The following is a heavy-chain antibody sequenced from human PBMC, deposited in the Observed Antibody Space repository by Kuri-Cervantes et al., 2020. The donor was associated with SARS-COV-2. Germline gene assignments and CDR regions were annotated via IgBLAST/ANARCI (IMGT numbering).Heavy chain of an antibody. CDR1: GGSFSGYY. CDR3: ARDGWGSSFDY. V-gene: IGHV4-34*01. CDR2: INHSGST. Sequence: SQTLSLTCAVYGGSFSGYYWSWIRQPPGKGLEWIGEINHSGSTNYNPSLKSRVTISVDTSKNQFSLKLSSVTAADTAVYYCARDGWGSSFDYWGQGTLVTVSS. D-gene: IGHD7-27*01. J-gene: IGHJ4*02.